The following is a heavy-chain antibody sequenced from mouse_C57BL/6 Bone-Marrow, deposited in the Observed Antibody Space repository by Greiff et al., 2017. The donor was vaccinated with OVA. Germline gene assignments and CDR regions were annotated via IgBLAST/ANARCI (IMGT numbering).Heavy chain of an antibody. V-gene: IGHV1-81*01. D-gene: IGHD3-2*02. CDR1: GYTFTSYG. CDR3: ARGPAQALYYFDY. CDR2: IYPRSGNT. Sequence: VQVVESGAELARPGASVKLSCKASGYTFTSYGISWVKQRTGQGLEWIGEIYPRSGNTYYNEKFKGKATLTADKSSSTAYMELRSLTSEDSAVYFCARGPAQALYYFDYWGQGTTLTVSS. J-gene: IGHJ2*01.